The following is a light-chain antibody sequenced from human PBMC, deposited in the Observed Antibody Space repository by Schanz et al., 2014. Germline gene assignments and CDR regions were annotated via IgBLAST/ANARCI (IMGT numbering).Light chain of an antibody. V-gene: IGLV2-14*03. CDR1: SNDVGTYNF. CDR3: CSYAGSSTLGV. J-gene: IGLJ3*02. CDR2: DVA. Sequence: QSALTQPASVSGSPGQSITLSCTGTSNDVGTYNFVSWYQHHPGRAPKLILYDVASRPSGISNRFSGSKSGNTASLTISGLQAEDEADYYCCSYAGSSTLGVFGGGTKLTVL.